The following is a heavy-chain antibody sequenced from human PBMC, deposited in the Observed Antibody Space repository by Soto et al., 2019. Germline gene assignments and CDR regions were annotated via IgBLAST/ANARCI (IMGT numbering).Heavy chain of an antibody. CDR2: IIPIFGTT. V-gene: IGHV1-69*06. CDR1: GGTFNNYG. Sequence: QVQLVQSGAEVKKPGSSVKVSCKASGGTFNNYGISWVRQAPGQGLEWMGGIIPIFGTTNYAQKFQGRVRISVDKSTSTAYMELSSLRSEDTAVYYCARDLPSAVIAPAGPKYFDPWGQGTLVAVSS. CDR3: ARDLPSAVIAPAGPKYFDP. J-gene: IGHJ5*02. D-gene: IGHD6-13*01.